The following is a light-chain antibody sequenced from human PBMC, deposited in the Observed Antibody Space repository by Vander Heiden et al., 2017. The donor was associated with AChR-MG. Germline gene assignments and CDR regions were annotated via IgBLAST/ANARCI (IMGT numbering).Light chain of an antibody. CDR2: DDS. Sequence: SAVLTQPPSVSVAPGPTARITCGGNTIGSESVHWYQQKPGQAPMLVIFDDSDRAPGIPERISGSKTGNTATLTISRVEAGDEDDYYCHIWDSSSDHVLFGGGTKLTAL. CDR1: TIGSES. J-gene: IGLJ2*01. V-gene: IGLV3-21*02. CDR3: HIWDSSSDHVL.